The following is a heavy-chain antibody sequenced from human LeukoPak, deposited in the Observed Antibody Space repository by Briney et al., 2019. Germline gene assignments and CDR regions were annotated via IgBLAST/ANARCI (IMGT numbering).Heavy chain of an antibody. V-gene: IGHV1-69*06. CDR2: IIPIFGTA. CDR3: ARLPVVTAIQGWFDP. Sequence: ASVKVSCKASGGTFSSYAISWVRQAPGQGLEWMEGIIPIFGTANYAQKFQGRVTITADKSTSTAYMELSSLRSEDTAVYYCARLPVVTAIQGWFDPWGQGTLVTVSS. J-gene: IGHJ5*02. CDR1: GGTFSSYA. D-gene: IGHD2-21*02.